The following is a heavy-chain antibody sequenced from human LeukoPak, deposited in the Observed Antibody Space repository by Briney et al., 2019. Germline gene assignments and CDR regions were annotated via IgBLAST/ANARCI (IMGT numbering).Heavy chain of an antibody. CDR1: GFTFSSCA. CDR3: ARDFLYGDYDAGWFDP. Sequence: GGSLRLSCAASGFTFSSCAMSWVRQAPGKGLEWVSYISSSGSTIYYADSVKGRFTISRDNAKNSLYLQMNSLRAEDTAVYYCARDFLYGDYDAGWFDPWGQGTLVTVSS. J-gene: IGHJ5*02. CDR2: ISSSGSTI. D-gene: IGHD4-17*01. V-gene: IGHV3-48*04.